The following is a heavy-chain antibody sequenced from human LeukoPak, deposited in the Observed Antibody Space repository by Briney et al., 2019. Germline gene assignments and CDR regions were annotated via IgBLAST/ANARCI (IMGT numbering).Heavy chain of an antibody. J-gene: IGHJ4*02. CDR1: GFTFSSYA. V-gene: IGHV3-23*01. D-gene: IGHD3-22*01. Sequence: GGSLRLSCAASGFTFSSYAMSWVRQAPGKGLEWVSAISGSGGSTYYADSVKGRFTISRDNSKNTLYLQMNNLRAEDTAVYYCAKDRDSSGYYSDYWGQGTLVTVSS. CDR3: AKDRDSSGYYSDY. CDR2: ISGSGGST.